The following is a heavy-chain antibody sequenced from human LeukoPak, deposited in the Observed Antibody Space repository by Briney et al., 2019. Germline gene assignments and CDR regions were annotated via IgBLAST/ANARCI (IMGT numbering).Heavy chain of an antibody. D-gene: IGHD1-26*01. Sequence: ASVKVSCKASGHTFITYAIHWVRQAPGQRLEWMGWSNAGNVNTKYSQEFQGRVTFTRDTSASTAYMELSSLRSEDTAVYYRARGWEGYMDVWGQGTTVTVSS. J-gene: IGHJ6*02. CDR2: SNAGNVNT. V-gene: IGHV1-3*02. CDR1: GHTFITYA. CDR3: ARGWEGYMDV.